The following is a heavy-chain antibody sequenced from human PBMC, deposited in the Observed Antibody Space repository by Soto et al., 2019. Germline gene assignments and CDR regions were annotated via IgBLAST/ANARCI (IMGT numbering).Heavy chain of an antibody. D-gene: IGHD3-16*01. CDR2: IYYSGSA. V-gene: IGHV4-59*08. J-gene: IGHJ4*02. CDR1: GGSISSYY. Sequence: QVQLQESGPGLVKPSETLSLTCTVSGGSISSYYWSWIRQPPGKGLEWIGYIYYSGSANYNPSLKSRVNLSVDTPKNQFSLKLSSVTAADTAVYYCARQGEREPGQFDYWGQGTLVTVSS. CDR3: ARQGEREPGQFDY.